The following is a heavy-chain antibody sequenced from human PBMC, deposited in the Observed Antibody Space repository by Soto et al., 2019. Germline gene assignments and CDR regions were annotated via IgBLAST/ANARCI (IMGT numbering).Heavy chain of an antibody. V-gene: IGHV5-10-1*01. D-gene: IGHD6-13*01. CDR3: ATYGVIRNRGITRNGIAAAGTFDP. Sequence: PGESLKISCKGSGYSFTSYWISWVRQMPGKGLEWMGRIDPSDSYTNYSPSFQGHVTISADKSISTAYLQWSSLKASDTAMYYCATYGVIRNRGITRNGIAAAGTFDPWGQGTLVTVSS. CDR1: GYSFTSYW. J-gene: IGHJ5*02. CDR2: IDPSDSYT.